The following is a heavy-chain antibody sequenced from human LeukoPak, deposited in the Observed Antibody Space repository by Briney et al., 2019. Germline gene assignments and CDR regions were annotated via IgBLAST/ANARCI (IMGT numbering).Heavy chain of an antibody. D-gene: IGHD3-22*01. J-gene: IGHJ4*02. CDR2: ISSRSTYI. V-gene: IGHV3-21*04. CDR1: RFTFSTYS. CDR3: ARAGDLGYYDSSGYSAY. Sequence: GGSLRLSCAASRFTFSTYSMNWVRQAPGKGLEWVSSISSRSTYIYYADSVKGRFTISRDNAKNSLYLQMNSLRAEGAALYYCARAGDLGYYDSSGYSAYWGQGTLVTVSS.